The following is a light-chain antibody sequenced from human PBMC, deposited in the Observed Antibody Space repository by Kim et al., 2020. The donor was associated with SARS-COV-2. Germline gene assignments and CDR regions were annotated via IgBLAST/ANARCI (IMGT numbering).Light chain of an antibody. CDR3: QRYNSAPFA. V-gene: IGKV1-27*01. CDR1: QGIRNY. CDR2: AAA. J-gene: IGKJ3*01. Sequence: DIQMTQSPSSLSASVGDRVTIACRASQGIRNYLAWYQQKPGTVPKLLIYAAATLQSGVPSRFSGSGSGTDFTLTISSLQPEDVATYYCQRYNSAPFAFGPGTKVDIK.